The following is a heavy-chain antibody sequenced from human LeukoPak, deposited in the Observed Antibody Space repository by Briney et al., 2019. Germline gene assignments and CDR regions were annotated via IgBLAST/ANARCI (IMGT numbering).Heavy chain of an antibody. CDR2: IYTSGST. D-gene: IGHD5-18*01. Sequence: SETLSLTCTVSGGSISSYYWSWIRQPAGKGLEWIGRIYTSGSTNYNPSLKSRVTMSVDASKNQFSLKLSSVTAADTAVYYCARAGYSYGYDYYYYMDVWAKGPRSSSP. V-gene: IGHV4-4*07. CDR3: ARAGYSYGYDYYYYMDV. J-gene: IGHJ6*03. CDR1: GGSISSYY.